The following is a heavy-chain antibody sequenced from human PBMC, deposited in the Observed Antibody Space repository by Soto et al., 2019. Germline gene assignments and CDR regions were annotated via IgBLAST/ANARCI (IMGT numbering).Heavy chain of an antibody. Sequence: GGSLRLSCAASGFTFSSYGMHWVRQAPGKGLEWVAVISYDGSNKYYADSVKGRFTISRDNSKNTLYLQMNSLRAEDTAVYYCAKAARVGGSGSRTNWFDPWGQGTLVTVSS. J-gene: IGHJ5*02. CDR2: ISYDGSNK. CDR1: GFTFSSYG. D-gene: IGHD3-10*01. CDR3: AKAARVGGSGSRTNWFDP. V-gene: IGHV3-30*18.